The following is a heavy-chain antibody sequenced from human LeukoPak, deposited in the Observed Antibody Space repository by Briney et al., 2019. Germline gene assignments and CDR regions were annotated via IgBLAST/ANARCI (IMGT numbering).Heavy chain of an antibody. CDR2: IYCGGTT. CDR1: GYTVSSNY. V-gene: IGHV3-53*01. J-gene: IGHJ4*02. D-gene: IGHD3-16*01. Sequence: GGSLRLSCAASGYTVSSNYLSWVRQAPGKGLEWVSVIYCGGTTYYAASVKGRFTISRDTSKNTLYLQMNTLRAEDTAVYYCATYNAPYTIGGAGSGLFDYWGQGTLVTVS. CDR3: ATYNAPYTIGGAGSGLFDY.